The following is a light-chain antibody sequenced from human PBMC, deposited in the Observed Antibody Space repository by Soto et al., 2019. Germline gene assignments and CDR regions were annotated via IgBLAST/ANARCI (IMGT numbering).Light chain of an antibody. V-gene: IGKV3-20*01. Sequence: EVVLTQSTGTLSLSPGERATLSCRASQSVSNNYFAWYQQKPGQAPRLLIFGSSDRATSIPDRFSGSGSGTDFTLTISRLEPEDFAVYYCKQYSSTPPYTFGQGTKLEIK. J-gene: IGKJ2*01. CDR1: QSVSNNY. CDR2: GSS. CDR3: KQYSSTPPYT.